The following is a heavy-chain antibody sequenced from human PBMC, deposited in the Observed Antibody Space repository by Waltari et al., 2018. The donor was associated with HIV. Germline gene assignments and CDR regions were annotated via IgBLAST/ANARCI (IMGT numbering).Heavy chain of an antibody. CDR3: AQDADSAGYSFFGF. CDR2: IVVDAEDS. J-gene: IGHJ4*02. V-gene: IGHV3-23*01. Sequence: EVQLSESGGALAQPGGSLSLSCAASGSISKSAMTWVRQAPGKGLEWVSTIVVDAEDSYYAASVQGRFIISRDNSRNIVSLQMKILRAEDTAIYYCAQDADSAGYSFFGFWGQGTLVVVSS. CDR1: GSISKSA. D-gene: IGHD3-22*01.